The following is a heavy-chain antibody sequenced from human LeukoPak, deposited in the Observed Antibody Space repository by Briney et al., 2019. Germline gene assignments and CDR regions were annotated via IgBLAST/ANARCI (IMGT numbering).Heavy chain of an antibody. CDR1: GGSISSYY. CDR2: IYYSWST. Sequence: SETLSLTCTVSGGSISSYYWSWIRQPPGKGLEWIGYIYYSWSTNYNPSLKSRVTISVDTSKNQFSLELSSVTAADTAVYYCARVGSSGWPNWFDPWGEGTLVTVSS. D-gene: IGHD6-19*01. V-gene: IGHV4-59*01. CDR3: ARVGSSGWPNWFDP. J-gene: IGHJ5*02.